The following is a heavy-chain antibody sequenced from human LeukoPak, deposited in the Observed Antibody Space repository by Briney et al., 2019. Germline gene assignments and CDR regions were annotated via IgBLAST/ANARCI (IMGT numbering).Heavy chain of an antibody. CDR2: IYYTGNT. CDR3: ARGRVAYSAYYFDY. Sequence: PSETLSLTCTVSGDSITNYFWSWIRQPPGKGLEWIGYIYYTGNTNYKPSLKSRVNMSVDTSTNPFSLRLRSVTAADTAVYYCARGRVAYSAYYFDYWGRGTLVTVSS. J-gene: IGHJ4*02. CDR1: GDSITNYF. D-gene: IGHD2-15*01. V-gene: IGHV4-59*01.